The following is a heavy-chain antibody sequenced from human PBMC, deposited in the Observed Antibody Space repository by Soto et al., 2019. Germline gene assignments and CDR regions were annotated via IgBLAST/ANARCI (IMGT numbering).Heavy chain of an antibody. V-gene: IGHV1-69*06. CDR2: IIPIFGTA. CDR3: ARDLAYSSSPNWFDP. CDR1: GGTFSSYA. Sequence: QVQLVQSGAEVKKPGSSVKVSCKASGGTFSSYAISWVRQAPGQGLERMGGIIPIFGTANYAQNFQGRVTITADKSTSTAYMELSSLRSEDTAVYYCARDLAYSSSPNWFDPWGQGTLVTVSS. D-gene: IGHD6-6*01. J-gene: IGHJ5*02.